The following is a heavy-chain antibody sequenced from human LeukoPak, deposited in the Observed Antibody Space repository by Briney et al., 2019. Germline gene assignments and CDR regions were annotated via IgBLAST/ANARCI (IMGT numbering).Heavy chain of an antibody. CDR3: STDDYGL. Sequence: GGSLRLSCVASEFTFTNAWMAWVRQAPGKGLEWVARIKSKTDGGSTDYAAPMKGRFTISRDDLQSIVYLQMNSLKIEDTATYYCSTDDYGLWGQGTLVTVSS. CDR1: EFTFTNAW. D-gene: IGHD4-17*01. J-gene: IGHJ4*02. CDR2: IKSKTDGGST. V-gene: IGHV3-15*01.